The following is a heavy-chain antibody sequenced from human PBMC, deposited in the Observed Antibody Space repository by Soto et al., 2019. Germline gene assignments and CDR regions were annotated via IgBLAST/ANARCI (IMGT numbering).Heavy chain of an antibody. CDR1: GFTFSSYA. CDR2: ISGSGGST. CDR3: AKDPRLYSSSWYVGY. V-gene: IGHV3-23*01. J-gene: IGHJ4*02. Sequence: GSLRLSCAASGFTFSSYAMSWVRQAPGKGLEWVSAISGSGGSTYYADSVKGRFTISRDNSKNTLYLQMNSLRAEDTAVYYCAKDPRLYSSSWYVGYWGQGTLVTVSS. D-gene: IGHD6-13*01.